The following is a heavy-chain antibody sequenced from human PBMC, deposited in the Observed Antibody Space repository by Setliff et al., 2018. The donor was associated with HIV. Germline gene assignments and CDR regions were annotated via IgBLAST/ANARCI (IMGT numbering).Heavy chain of an antibody. Sequence: GGSLRLSCVASGFTFSTYSMNWVRQAPGKGLEWVSSISGTGDNTYYADSVKGRFTVSRDSSKNTLYLQLNDVRGEDTAVYYCARCYYNFWSGYPLDYMDVWGKGTTVTVSS. CDR1: GFTFSTYS. V-gene: IGHV3-23*01. CDR2: ISGTGDNT. D-gene: IGHD3-3*01. CDR3: ARCYYNFWSGYPLDYMDV. J-gene: IGHJ6*03.